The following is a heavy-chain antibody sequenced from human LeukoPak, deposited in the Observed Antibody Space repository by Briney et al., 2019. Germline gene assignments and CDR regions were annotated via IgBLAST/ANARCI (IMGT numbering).Heavy chain of an antibody. D-gene: IGHD5-24*01. CDR3: AREVGIEGYNL. V-gene: IGHV1-8*01. CDR2: MSPKSGNA. Sequence: ASVKVSCKASGGIFSNHAVTWVRQAAGQGLEWMGWMSPKSGNAGFAQKFQGRVTMTRNTAINTAYMELSSLRSEDTAVYYCAREVGIEGYNLWGQGTLVTVSS. CDR1: GGIFSNHA. J-gene: IGHJ5*02.